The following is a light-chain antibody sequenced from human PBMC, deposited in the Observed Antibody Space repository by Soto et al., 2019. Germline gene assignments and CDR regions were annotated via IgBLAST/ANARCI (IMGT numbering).Light chain of an antibody. V-gene: IGKV3-20*01. CDR2: GAS. J-gene: IGKJ1*01. CDR1: QSVDSRY. Sequence: VLTQSPGTLSLSPGERATLSCWASQSVDSRYLAWYQQKPGQAPRLLIYGASSRATGIPERFSGSGSGTDFPLTISRMEPEDFAVYYCQQYGSSPQTFGQGTKVDIK. CDR3: QQYGSSPQT.